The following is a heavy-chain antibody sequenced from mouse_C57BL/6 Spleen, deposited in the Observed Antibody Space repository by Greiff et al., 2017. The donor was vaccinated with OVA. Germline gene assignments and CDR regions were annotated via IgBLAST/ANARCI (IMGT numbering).Heavy chain of an antibody. CDR2: ISYDGSN. CDR1: GYSITSGYY. D-gene: IGHD1-1*01. Sequence: EVKLQESGPGLVKPSQSLSLTCSVTGYSITSGYYWNWIRQFPGNKLEWTGYISYDGSNNYNPSLKNRISITRDKSKNQFFMKFNSVTTEDSATYYCARGLLLCYYFDYWGQGTTLTVSS. CDR3: ARGLLLCYYFDY. V-gene: IGHV3-6*01. J-gene: IGHJ2*01.